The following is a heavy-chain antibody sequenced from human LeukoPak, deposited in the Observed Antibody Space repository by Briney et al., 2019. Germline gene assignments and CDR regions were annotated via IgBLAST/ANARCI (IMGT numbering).Heavy chain of an antibody. D-gene: IGHD2-2*01. Sequence: PGGSLRFSCAASGFTFSSYTMSWVRQAPGKGLEWVSVISASGGTTYYADSVKGRFTISRDNSKNTLYLQMNSLRGEDTAVYYCAKTRPGPAATFYYYGLDVWGKGTTVTVSS. V-gene: IGHV3-23*01. CDR3: AKTRPGPAATFYYYGLDV. CDR1: GFTFSSYT. CDR2: ISASGGTT. J-gene: IGHJ6*04.